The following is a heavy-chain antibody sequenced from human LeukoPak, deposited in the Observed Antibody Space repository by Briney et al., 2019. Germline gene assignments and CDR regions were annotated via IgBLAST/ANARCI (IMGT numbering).Heavy chain of an antibody. Sequence: PSETLSLTCTVSGVSITSYYWSWIRQPPGKGLEWIGSIYHSGSTNDNPSLKSRVTTSVDTSKNQFSLKLSSVTAADTAVYYCARLLKIYAFDIWGRGTMVTVSS. CDR3: ARLLKIYAFDI. D-gene: IGHD2-8*01. V-gene: IGHV4-59*08. CDR2: IYHSGST. CDR1: GVSITSYY. J-gene: IGHJ3*02.